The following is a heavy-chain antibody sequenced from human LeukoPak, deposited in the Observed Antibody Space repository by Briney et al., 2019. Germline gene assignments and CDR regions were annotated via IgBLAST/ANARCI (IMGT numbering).Heavy chain of an antibody. CDR1: GYSISSYW. CDR2: IYPGDSDT. CDR3: ASSSVTTNYYYMDV. D-gene: IGHD4-17*01. Sequence: GESLKISCKGSGYSISSYWIGWVRPMPGKGLEWMGIIYPGDSDTRYSPSFQGQVTISADKSISTAYLQWSSLKASDTAMYYCASSSVTTNYYYMDVWGKGTTVTVSS. J-gene: IGHJ6*03. V-gene: IGHV5-51*01.